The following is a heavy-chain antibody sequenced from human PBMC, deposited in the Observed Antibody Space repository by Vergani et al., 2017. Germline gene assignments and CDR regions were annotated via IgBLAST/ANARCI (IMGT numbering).Heavy chain of an antibody. CDR1: GFTLSNYD. D-gene: IGHD3-16*01. J-gene: IGHJ4*02. Sequence: QVQLVESGGGVVQRGGSLRLSCATSGFTLSNYDMQWIRQGPGKGLEFVAFIQFDGSNQYYADSVKGRFTLSRDFSKNTIYLQMNSLRTDDTATYYCAKHFRVWGIDYWGQGTQVIVSS. CDR2: IQFDGSNQ. CDR3: AKHFRVWGIDY. V-gene: IGHV3-30*02.